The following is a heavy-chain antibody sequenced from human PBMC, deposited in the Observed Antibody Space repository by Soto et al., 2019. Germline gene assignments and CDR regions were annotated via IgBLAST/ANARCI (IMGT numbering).Heavy chain of an antibody. CDR2: FIAMLGTP. CDR1: GGTFGSHG. D-gene: IGHD5-18*01. J-gene: IGHJ4*02. CDR3: ARGAMANFDY. V-gene: IGHV1-69*13. Sequence: SVKVSCKASGGTFGSHGIAWVRQAPGQGLEWMGGFIAMLGTPTYAKKVQGRATITAYESLTASYLELRSLRSEDSAVYFCARGAMANFDYWGQGTVVTVSS.